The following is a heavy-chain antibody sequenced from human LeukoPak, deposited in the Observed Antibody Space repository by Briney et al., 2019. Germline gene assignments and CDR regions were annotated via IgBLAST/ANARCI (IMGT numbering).Heavy chain of an antibody. CDR3: ARDTGYSFQYYFDY. V-gene: IGHV4-39*07. Sequence: PSETLSLTCTVSGGSISSSSYYWGWIRQPPGKGLEWIGSIYYSGSTYYNPSLKSRVTISVDTSKNQFSLKLSSVTAADTAVYYCARDTGYSFQYYFDYWGQGTLVTVSS. D-gene: IGHD3-9*01. J-gene: IGHJ4*02. CDR2: IYYSGST. CDR1: GGSISSSSYY.